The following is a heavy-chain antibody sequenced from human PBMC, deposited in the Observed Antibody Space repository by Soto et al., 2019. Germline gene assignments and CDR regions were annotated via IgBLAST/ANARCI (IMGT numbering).Heavy chain of an antibody. CDR3: ARDPPFGDRFDY. Sequence: VASVKVSCKVSGGTFSSYAISWVRQAPGQGLEWMGGIIPIFGTANYAQKFQGRVTITADESTSTAYMELSSLRSEDTAVYYCARDPPFGDRFDYWGQGTPVTVSS. J-gene: IGHJ4*02. D-gene: IGHD4-17*01. CDR1: GGTFSSYA. V-gene: IGHV1-69*13. CDR2: IIPIFGTA.